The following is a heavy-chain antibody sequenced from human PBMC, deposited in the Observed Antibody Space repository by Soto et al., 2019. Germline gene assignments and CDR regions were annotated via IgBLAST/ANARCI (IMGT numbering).Heavy chain of an antibody. V-gene: IGHV2-70*11. Sequence: SGPTLVNPTQTLTLTCTFSGFSLSTSGMCVSWIRQPPGKALEWLARSDWDDDKYYSTSLKTRLTISKDTSKNQVVLTMTNMDPVDTATYYCARIIRNCSGGSCYAFDIWGQGTMVTVSS. D-gene: IGHD2-15*01. CDR2: SDWDDDK. J-gene: IGHJ3*02. CDR3: ARIIRNCSGGSCYAFDI. CDR1: GFSLSTSGMC.